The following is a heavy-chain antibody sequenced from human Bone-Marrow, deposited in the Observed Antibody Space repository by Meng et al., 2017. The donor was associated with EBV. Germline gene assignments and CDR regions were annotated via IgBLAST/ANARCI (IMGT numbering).Heavy chain of an antibody. CDR1: GGTFSSYA. CDR3: ASTRGIWYDFDY. J-gene: IGHJ4*02. CDR2: IIPIFGTA. Sequence: QVELVQSGAEVKKPGFSVKVSCKAYGGTFSSYAISWVRQAPGQGLEWMGGIIPIFGTANYAQKFQGRVTITADKSTSTAYMELSSLRSEDTAVYYCASTRGIWYDFDYWGQGTLVTVSS. D-gene: IGHD1-26*01. V-gene: IGHV1-69*06.